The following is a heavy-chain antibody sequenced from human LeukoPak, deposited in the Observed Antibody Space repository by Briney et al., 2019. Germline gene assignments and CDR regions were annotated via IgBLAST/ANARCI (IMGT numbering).Heavy chain of an antibody. J-gene: IGHJ6*04. Sequence: GGSLRLSCAASGFTFSSYWMTWVRQAPGKGLEWVANIKEDGGEGYYVDSVKGRFTVSRDNAKNSLYLQLTSLRAEDTAVYYCATRYCTISACRASSYKSFDVWGKGATVTVSS. CDR3: ATRYCTISACRASSYKSFDV. CDR1: GFTFSSYW. CDR2: IKEDGGEG. D-gene: IGHD2-8*01. V-gene: IGHV3-7*01.